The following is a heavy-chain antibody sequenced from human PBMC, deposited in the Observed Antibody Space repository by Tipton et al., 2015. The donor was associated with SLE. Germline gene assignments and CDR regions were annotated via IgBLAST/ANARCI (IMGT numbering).Heavy chain of an antibody. D-gene: IGHD6-19*01. V-gene: IGHV4-4*07. CDR1: GDSINSHY. CDR2: IYPSGSI. Sequence: TLSLTCTVSGDSINSHYWSWIRQPAGKGLQWIGRIYPSGSINYNPSLKSRVTMSVDTSKNQFSLKVNSVTAADTAVYYCARPYRSGWNGVFHIWGQGTMVTVSS. J-gene: IGHJ3*02. CDR3: ARPYRSGWNGVFHI.